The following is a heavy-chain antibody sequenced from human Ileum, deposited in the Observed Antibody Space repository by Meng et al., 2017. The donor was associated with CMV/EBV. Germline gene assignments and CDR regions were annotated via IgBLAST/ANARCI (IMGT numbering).Heavy chain of an antibody. V-gene: IGHV2-5*02. Sequence: QINLKELCPTPVKPHQTLTLTCTFSGFSFSTSKAGVGWIRLPPGKALEWLALIYWDDDTRYNPSLKTRLTITKDTSKNQVILTMTKMDPADTATYFCVHRSYSGQDDYWGQGALVTVSS. CDR2: IYWDDDT. J-gene: IGHJ4*02. CDR3: VHRSYSGQDDY. CDR1: GFSFSTSKAG. D-gene: IGHD5-12*01.